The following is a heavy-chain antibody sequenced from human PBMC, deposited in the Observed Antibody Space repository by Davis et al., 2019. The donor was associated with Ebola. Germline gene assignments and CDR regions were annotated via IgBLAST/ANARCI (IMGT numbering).Heavy chain of an antibody. V-gene: IGHV3-15*07. Sequence: PGGSLRLSCAASGLSFIGAWFNWVRQAPGKGLEWVGHIKSQALGATTDYAAPVRGRFSISRDDSQSTLYLQINNLKTEDTAIYYCTINSGPTWSASWGQGTVVTVSS. CDR2: IKSQALGATT. CDR3: TINSGPTWSAS. CDR1: GLSFIGAW. J-gene: IGHJ5*01.